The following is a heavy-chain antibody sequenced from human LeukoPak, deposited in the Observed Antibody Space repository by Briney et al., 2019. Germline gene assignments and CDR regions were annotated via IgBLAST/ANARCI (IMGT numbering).Heavy chain of an antibody. CDR3: ARQTGSGLFSLP. CDR2: IYFSGGT. V-gene: IGHV4-39*01. Sequence: SETLSLTCTVSGDSISSSNCYWGWIRQPPGKGLEWIGSIYFSGGTYYNASLKSRVTICVDTSENQFSLKLSSVTAADTAVYYCARQTGSGLFSLPGGQGTLVTVSS. D-gene: IGHD3-10*01. CDR1: GDSISSSNCY. J-gene: IGHJ4*02.